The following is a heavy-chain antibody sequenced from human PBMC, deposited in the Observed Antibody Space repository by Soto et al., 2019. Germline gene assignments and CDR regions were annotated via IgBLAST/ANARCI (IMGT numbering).Heavy chain of an antibody. J-gene: IGHJ3*02. CDR3: AKRAGSDGHAGAFDI. V-gene: IGHV3-23*01. D-gene: IGHD3-16*01. Sequence: EVQLLESGGGLVQPGGSLRLSCVASGLSFSSYSMSWVRQAPGMGLEWVSGISGSAIYTYYADSVKGRFTISRDNSKNLGDLQRNSRRAEDTAVYYCAKRAGSDGHAGAFDIWGQGTVVTVSS. CDR2: ISGSAIYT. CDR1: GLSFSSYS.